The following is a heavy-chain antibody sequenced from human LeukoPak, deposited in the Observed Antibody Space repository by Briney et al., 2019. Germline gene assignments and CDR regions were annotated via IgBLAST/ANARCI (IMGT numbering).Heavy chain of an antibody. CDR1: GFTFRSHS. D-gene: IGHD4-23*01. Sequence: GGSLRLSCVASGFTFRSHSMNWVRQAPGKGLEWVSSISSSSSYIYYGDSVKGRFTISRDNAKKSLYLQMNSLRAEDTAVYYCARDSVTILTPDNWYFDLWGRGTLVTVSS. CDR3: ARDSVTILTPDNWYFDL. J-gene: IGHJ2*01. V-gene: IGHV3-21*01. CDR2: ISSSSSYI.